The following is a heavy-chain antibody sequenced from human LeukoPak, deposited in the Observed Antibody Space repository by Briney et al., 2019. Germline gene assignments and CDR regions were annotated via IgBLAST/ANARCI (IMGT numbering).Heavy chain of an antibody. CDR3: ARAPLLWFGELGADY. D-gene: IGHD3-10*01. CDR1: GFTFSSYS. CDR2: ISSSSSTI. J-gene: IGHJ4*02. V-gene: IGHV3-48*01. Sequence: GGSLRLSCAASGFTFSSYSMNWVRQAPGKGLEWVSYISSSSSTIYYADSVKGRFTISRDNAKNSLYLQMNSLRAEDTAVYYCARAPLLWFGELGADYWGQGTLDTVSS.